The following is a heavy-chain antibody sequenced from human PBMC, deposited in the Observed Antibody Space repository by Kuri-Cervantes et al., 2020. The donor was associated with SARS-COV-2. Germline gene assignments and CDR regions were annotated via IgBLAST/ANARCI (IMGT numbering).Heavy chain of an antibody. D-gene: IGHD2-15*01. CDR1: GYTFTGYY. Sequence: ASVKVSCKASGYTFTGYYMHWVRQAPGQGLEWMGWINPNSGGTNYAQKFQGRVTMTRDTSISTAYMELSSLRSEDTAVYYCAGVMCSGGSCYSYYYYYMDVWGKGTTVTVSS. CDR3: AGVMCSGGSCYSYYYYYMDV. J-gene: IGHJ6*03. V-gene: IGHV1-2*02. CDR2: INPNSGGT.